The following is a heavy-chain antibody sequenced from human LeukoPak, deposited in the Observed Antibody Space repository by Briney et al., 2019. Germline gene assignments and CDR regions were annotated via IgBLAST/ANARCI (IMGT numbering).Heavy chain of an antibody. CDR1: GFTLSTYW. V-gene: IGHV3-7*03. J-gene: IGHJ6*03. CDR3: AKAVVGGHPYYYMDV. CDR2: IKQDGSEK. Sequence: GGSLRLSCAASGFTLSTYWMSWVRQAPGKGLEWVANIKQDGSEKYYVDSVKGRFTISRDNSKNTLYLQMNSLRAEDTAVYYCAKAVVGGHPYYYMDVWGKGTTVTISS. D-gene: IGHD3-16*01.